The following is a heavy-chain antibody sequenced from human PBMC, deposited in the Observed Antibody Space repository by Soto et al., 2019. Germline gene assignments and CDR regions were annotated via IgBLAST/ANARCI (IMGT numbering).Heavy chain of an antibody. D-gene: IGHD3-16*01. CDR3: ARGDDWGV. Sequence: QVQLQESGPGLVKPSETLSLTCTVSGGSVSSGSHYWSWFRQPPGKGLEWVGYIYSAGGTNYNPSLKSRVTISQDTSKNQFSLKLSSVTAADTAVYYCARGDDWGVW. CDR1: GGSVSSGSHY. J-gene: IGHJ6*01. V-gene: IGHV4-61*01. CDR2: IYSAGGT.